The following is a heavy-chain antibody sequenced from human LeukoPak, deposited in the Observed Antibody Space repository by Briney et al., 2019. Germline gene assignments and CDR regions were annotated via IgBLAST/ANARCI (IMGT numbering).Heavy chain of an antibody. CDR3: ARVGFSIAVAGDRSYFDY. CDR2: ISYEGSNK. D-gene: IGHD6-19*01. Sequence: PGRSLRLSFAASGFTFSSYAMHWVRQAPGKGLGWVAGISYEGSNKYYADSVKGRFTISRDNSKNTLYLQMNSLRAEDTAVYYCARVGFSIAVAGDRSYFDYWGQGTLVTVSS. J-gene: IGHJ4*02. V-gene: IGHV3-30-3*01. CDR1: GFTFSSYA.